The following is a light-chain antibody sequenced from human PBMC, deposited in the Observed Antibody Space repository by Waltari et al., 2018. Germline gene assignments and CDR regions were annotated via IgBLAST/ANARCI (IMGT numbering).Light chain of an antibody. V-gene: IGLV2-14*03. CDR1: SSDVGNYNS. CDR2: DVS. CDR3: SSQSSDNIVL. Sequence: QSALPQPASVSGSPGQSITIPCTVTSSDVGNYNSVSWYQDHPGQGPKVIIYDVSDRPSGVSARFSGSKSGNTASLTISGLQAEDEADYYCSSQSSDNIVLFGGGTRVTVL. J-gene: IGLJ3*02.